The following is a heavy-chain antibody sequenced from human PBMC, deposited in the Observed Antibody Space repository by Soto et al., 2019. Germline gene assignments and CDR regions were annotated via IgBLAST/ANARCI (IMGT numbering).Heavy chain of an antibody. D-gene: IGHD3-22*01. CDR2: ISYDGSNK. CDR1: GFTFSSYG. J-gene: IGHJ4*02. V-gene: IGHV3-30*18. CDR3: AKDLPGYDSSGPFDY. Sequence: HPGGSLRLSCAASGFTFSSYGMHWVRQAPGKGLEWVAVISYDGSNKYYADSVKGRFTISRDNSKNTLYLQMNSLRAEDTAVYYCAKDLPGYDSSGPFDYWGQGTLVTVSS.